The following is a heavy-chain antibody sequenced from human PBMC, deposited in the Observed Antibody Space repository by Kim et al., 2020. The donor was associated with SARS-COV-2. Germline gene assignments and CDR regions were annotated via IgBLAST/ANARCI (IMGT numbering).Heavy chain of an antibody. D-gene: IGHD3-10*01. CDR2: IANTEIT. J-gene: IGHJ4*02. CDR1: GFTFRTYA. Sequence: GGSLRLSCVASGFTFRTYAMSWVRQAPGGGLECVSTIANTEITHADSVKGRFTISRDESRDILYLQMSSLRVEDTAIYYCAREPFGSGNDYWGQGTLVTVSP. V-gene: IGHV3-23*01. CDR3: AREPFGSGNDY.